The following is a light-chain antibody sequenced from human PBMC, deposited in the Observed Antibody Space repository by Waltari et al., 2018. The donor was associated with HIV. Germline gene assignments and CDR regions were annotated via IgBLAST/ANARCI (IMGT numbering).Light chain of an antibody. CDR3: QQYYSSPRT. Sequence: DIEITKPPDSLAVSLDERATINCKSSPSVLYSVNNKNYLDWYQQKPGQPPKLLFYWASTRESGVPDRFRGSGSGTDFTLTIASLQAEDVAVYYCQQYYSSPRTFGQGTKVEVK. CDR2: WAS. V-gene: IGKV4-1*01. J-gene: IGKJ1*01. CDR1: PSVLYSVNNKNY.